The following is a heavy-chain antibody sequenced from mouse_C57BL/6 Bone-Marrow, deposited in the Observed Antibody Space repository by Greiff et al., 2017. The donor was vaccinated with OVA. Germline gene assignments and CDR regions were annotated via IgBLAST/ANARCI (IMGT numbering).Heavy chain of an antibody. CDR1: GFTFTDYY. Sequence: EVKLVESGGGLVQPGGSLSLSCAASGFTFTDYYMSWVRQPPGKALEWLGFIRNKANGYTTEYSASVKGRFTISRDNSQSILYLQMNALRAEDSATYYCTRPRLGQSPFAYWGQGTLVTVSA. V-gene: IGHV7-3*01. D-gene: IGHD3-2*02. CDR2: IRNKANGYTT. J-gene: IGHJ3*01. CDR3: TRPRLGQSPFAY.